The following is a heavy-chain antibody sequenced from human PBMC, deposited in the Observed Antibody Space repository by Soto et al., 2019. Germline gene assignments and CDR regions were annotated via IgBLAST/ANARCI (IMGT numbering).Heavy chain of an antibody. CDR1: GYTFTSYG. V-gene: IGHV1-18*01. D-gene: IGHD2-2*01. Sequence: QVQLVQSGAEVKKPGASVKVSCKASGYTFTSYGISWVRQAPGQGLEWMGWISAYNGNTNYAQKLQGRVTMTTDTSTSTAYMELGSLRSDDTAVYYCARCFRFRGVPAAPFQYYYYGMDVWGQGTTVTVSS. CDR3: ARCFRFRGVPAAPFQYYYYGMDV. CDR2: ISAYNGNT. J-gene: IGHJ6*02.